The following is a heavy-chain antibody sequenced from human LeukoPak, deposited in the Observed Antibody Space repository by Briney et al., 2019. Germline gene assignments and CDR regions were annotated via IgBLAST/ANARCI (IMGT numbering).Heavy chain of an antibody. CDR3: ARPPSSSGWYQ. CDR1: GFTFSSYW. D-gene: IGHD6-19*01. CDR2: IKQDGSEK. Sequence: GRSLRLSCAASGFTFSSYWMSLVRQAPGKGLEWVANIKQDGSEKYYVDSVKGRFTISRDNAKNSLHLQMNSLRAEDTAVYYCARPPSSSGWYQWGQGTLVTVSS. V-gene: IGHV3-7*01. J-gene: IGHJ4*02.